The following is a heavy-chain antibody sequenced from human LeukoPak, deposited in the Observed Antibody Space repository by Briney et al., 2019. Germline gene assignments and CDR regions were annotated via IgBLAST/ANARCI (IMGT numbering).Heavy chain of an antibody. Sequence: GGSLRLSCAPSGLSFSKYWMHWVRHTPGEGLVLVSRIKEDGTYTSYADSVKGRLTISRDNARNTVFLQMNSLRAEDTAVYYCARDFDLGITPGDDFDFWGQGTLVTVSS. CDR2: IKEDGTYT. V-gene: IGHV3-74*01. CDR1: GLSFSKYW. J-gene: IGHJ4*02. D-gene: IGHD3-9*01. CDR3: ARDFDLGITPGDDFDF.